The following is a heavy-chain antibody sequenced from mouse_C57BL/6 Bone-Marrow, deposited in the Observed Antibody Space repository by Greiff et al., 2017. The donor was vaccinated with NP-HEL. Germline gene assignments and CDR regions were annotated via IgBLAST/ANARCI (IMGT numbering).Heavy chain of an antibody. CDR3: AQYDYDDYYAIDY. CDR2: IHPNSGST. J-gene: IGHJ4*01. D-gene: IGHD2-4*01. CDR1: GYTFPSYW. V-gene: IGHV1-64*01. Sequence: QVQLQQPGAELVKPGASVKLSCKASGYTFPSYWMHWVKQRPGQGLEWIGMIHPNSGSTNYNEKFKSKATLTVDKSSSTAYMQLSSLTSEDSAVYYCAQYDYDDYYAIDYWGQGTSVTVSS.